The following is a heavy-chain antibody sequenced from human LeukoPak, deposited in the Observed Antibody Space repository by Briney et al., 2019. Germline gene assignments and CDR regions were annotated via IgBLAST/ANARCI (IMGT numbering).Heavy chain of an antibody. CDR1: GYTFTSYG. D-gene: IGHD3-3*01. CDR3: ARLIITIFGVVAHMDV. CDR2: ISAYNGNT. J-gene: IGHJ6*02. Sequence: ASVKVSCKASGYTFTSYGISWVRQAPGQGLERMGWISAYNGNTNYAQKLQGRVTMTTDTSTSTAYMELRSLRSDDTAVYYCARLIITIFGVVAHMDVWGQGTTVTVSS. V-gene: IGHV1-18*01.